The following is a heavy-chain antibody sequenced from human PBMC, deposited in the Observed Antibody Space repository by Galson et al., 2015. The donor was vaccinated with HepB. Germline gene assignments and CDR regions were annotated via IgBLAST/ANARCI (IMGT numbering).Heavy chain of an antibody. Sequence: CAISGDSVSSNIASWNWIRQSPSRGLEWLGRTYYRSRWYNDYAVSVKSRITINPDTSKNQFSLQLNSVTPENTAVYYCARGKGDYGDYSRGYYYYMDVWGKGTTVTVSS. CDR3: ARGKGDYGDYSRGYYYYMDV. J-gene: IGHJ6*03. CDR1: GDSVSSNIAS. CDR2: TYYRSRWYN. D-gene: IGHD4-17*01. V-gene: IGHV6-1*01.